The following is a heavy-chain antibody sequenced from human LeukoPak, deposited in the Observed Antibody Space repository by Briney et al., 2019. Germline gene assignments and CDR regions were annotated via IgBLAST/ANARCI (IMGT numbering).Heavy chain of an antibody. CDR1: GGSIFSYY. Sequence: SETLSLTCTVSGGSIFSYYWSWIRQPPGEGLEWIGYIYYSGSTNYNPSLKSRVTISVDTSKNQFSLKLSSVTAADTAGYYCARLDLEMGSSWFDYWGQGTLVTVSS. CDR3: ARLDLEMGSSWFDY. J-gene: IGHJ4*02. CDR2: IYYSGST. D-gene: IGHD6-13*01. V-gene: IGHV4-59*08.